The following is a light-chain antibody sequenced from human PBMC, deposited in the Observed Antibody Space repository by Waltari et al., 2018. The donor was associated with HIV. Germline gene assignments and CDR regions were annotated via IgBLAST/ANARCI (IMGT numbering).Light chain of an antibody. CDR1: QTIGIN. J-gene: IGKJ2*01. Sequence: EIVMTPSPATLSVTPGASGVFSCRTSQTIGINLAWYQQKPGQGPRLLIYGASTRATGIPGRFNGTGSGTEFTLTISSLQSEDFAFYYCQEYNSWPPRYTFGQGTKVELK. CDR2: GAS. V-gene: IGKV3-15*01. CDR3: QEYNSWPPRYT.